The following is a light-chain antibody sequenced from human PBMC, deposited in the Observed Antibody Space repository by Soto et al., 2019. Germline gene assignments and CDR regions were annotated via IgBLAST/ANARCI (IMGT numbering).Light chain of an antibody. CDR3: QQSYSTPLA. CDR2: AAS. CDR1: QSISSY. Sequence: DIQMTQSPSSLSASVGDRVTITCRASQSISSYLNWYQQKPGKAPKLLIYAASSLQSGAPSRFSGSGSGADFTLTISSLQPEDFATYYCQQSYSTPLAFGGGTKVEIK. J-gene: IGKJ4*01. V-gene: IGKV1-39*01.